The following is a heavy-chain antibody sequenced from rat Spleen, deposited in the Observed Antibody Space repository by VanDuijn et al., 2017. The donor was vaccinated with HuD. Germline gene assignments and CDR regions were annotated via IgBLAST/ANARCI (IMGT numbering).Heavy chain of an antibody. CDR2: INKDSSTL. V-gene: IGHV4-2*01. J-gene: IGHJ2*01. Sequence: EVKLVESGGGLVQPGRSLKLSCAASGFNFNDYWMGWVRQAPGKGLEWIGEINKDSSTLNYIPALKDKFTISRDNAQNTLYPQMSKLGSEDTAIYYSVTERRGVEGWGQGVMVTVSS. CDR1: GFNFNDYW. CDR3: VTERRGVEG. D-gene: IGHD1-11*01.